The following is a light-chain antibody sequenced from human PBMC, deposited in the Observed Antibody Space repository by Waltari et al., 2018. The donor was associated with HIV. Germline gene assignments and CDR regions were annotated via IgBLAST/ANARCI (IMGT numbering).Light chain of an antibody. CDR3: QAWDSSTDVV. V-gene: IGLV3-1*01. Sequence: SYELTQPPSVSVSPGQTASITCSGDKLGDKYACWYQQKPGQSPVLVIYQDSKRTSGIPDRFCGSNSGNTATLTISGTQAMDEADYYCQAWDSSTDVVFGGGTKLTVL. CDR1: KLGDKY. J-gene: IGLJ2*01. CDR2: QDS.